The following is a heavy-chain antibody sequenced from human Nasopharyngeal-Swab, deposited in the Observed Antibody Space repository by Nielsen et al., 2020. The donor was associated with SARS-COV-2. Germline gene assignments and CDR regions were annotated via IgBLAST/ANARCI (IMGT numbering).Heavy chain of an antibody. J-gene: IGHJ6*02. CDR2: IYCSGST. V-gene: IGHV4-59*08. Sequence: RQAPGKGLEWIGYIYCSGSTNYNPSLKSRVTISVDTSKNQFSLKLSSVTAADTAVYYCARRAVGGYHPNYYYGMDVWGQGTTVTVSS. D-gene: IGHD5-18*01. CDR3: ARRAVGGYHPNYYYGMDV.